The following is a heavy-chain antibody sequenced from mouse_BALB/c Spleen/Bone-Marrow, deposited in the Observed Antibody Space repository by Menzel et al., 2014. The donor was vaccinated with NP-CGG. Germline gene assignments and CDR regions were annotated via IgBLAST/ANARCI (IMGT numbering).Heavy chain of an antibody. D-gene: IGHD1-1*01. V-gene: IGHV1-7*01. CDR3: ARPPYYYGSSYDAMDY. CDR2: INPSTGYT. CDR1: GYTFTSYW. Sequence: VQLQQSGAELAKPGASVKMSCKASGYTFTSYWMHWVKQRPGQGLEWIGYINPSTGYTEYNQKFKDKATLTADKSSCTAYMQLSSLTSEDSAVYYCARPPYYYGSSYDAMDYWGQGTSVTVSS. J-gene: IGHJ4*01.